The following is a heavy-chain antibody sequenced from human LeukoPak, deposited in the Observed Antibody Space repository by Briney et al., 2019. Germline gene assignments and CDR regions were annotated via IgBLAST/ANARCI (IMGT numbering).Heavy chain of an antibody. CDR2: ISGSGST. D-gene: IGHD4-23*01. Sequence: AGGSLRLSCAASGFTFSRYAMTWVRQAPGKGLEWVSAISGSGSTSYADSVKGRFTISRDNSKNTLYLQMNGLRTEDTAVYYCAKEGNYDGNRIFENCGQGALVTVSS. V-gene: IGHV3-23*01. J-gene: IGHJ4*02. CDR1: GFTFSRYA. CDR3: AKEGNYDGNRIFEN.